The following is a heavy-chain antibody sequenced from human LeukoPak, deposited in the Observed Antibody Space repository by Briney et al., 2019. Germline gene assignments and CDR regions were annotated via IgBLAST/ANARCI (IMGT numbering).Heavy chain of an antibody. V-gene: IGHV3-21*01. CDR1: GFTFSSCS. Sequence: PGGSLRLSCAASGFTFSSCSMNWVRQAPGKGLEWVSSISSSSSYIYYADSVKGRFTISRDNAKNSLYLQMNSLRAEDTAVYYCVVYYDSSGYYHDAFDIWGQGTMVTVSS. J-gene: IGHJ3*02. D-gene: IGHD3-22*01. CDR2: ISSSSSYI. CDR3: VVYYDSSGYYHDAFDI.